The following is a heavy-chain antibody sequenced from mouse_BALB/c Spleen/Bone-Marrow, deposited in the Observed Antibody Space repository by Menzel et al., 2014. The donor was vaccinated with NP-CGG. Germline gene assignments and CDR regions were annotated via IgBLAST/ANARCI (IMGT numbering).Heavy chain of an antibody. CDR1: GYTFTSYY. V-gene: IGHV1S56*01. Sequence: QVHLQQPGPELVKPGASVRISCKAAGYTFTSYYIHWVKQRPGQGLQWIGWIYPGNVNTKYNEKFKGKATLTADKSSSTAYVQLSSLTSEDSAVYFCAREANWNFDYWGQGTTLTVSS. CDR2: IYPGNVNT. CDR3: AREANWNFDY. J-gene: IGHJ2*01. D-gene: IGHD4-1*01.